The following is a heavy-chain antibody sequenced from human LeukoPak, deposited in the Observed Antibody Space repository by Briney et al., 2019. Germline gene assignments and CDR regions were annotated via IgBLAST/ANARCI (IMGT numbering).Heavy chain of an antibody. CDR2: IYPGDSDT. D-gene: IGHD2-8*01. CDR1: GYSFTSYW. CDR3: ARPMEEVPDAFDI. Sequence: GESPKISCKGSGYSFTSYWIGWVRQMPGKGLEWMGIIYPGDSDTRYSPSFQGQVTISADKSISTAYLQWSSLKASDTAMYYCARPMEEVPDAFDIWGQGTMVTSLQ. J-gene: IGHJ3*02. V-gene: IGHV5-51*01.